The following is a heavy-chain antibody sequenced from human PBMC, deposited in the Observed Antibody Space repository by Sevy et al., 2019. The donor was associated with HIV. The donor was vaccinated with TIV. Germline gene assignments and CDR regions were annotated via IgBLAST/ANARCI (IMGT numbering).Heavy chain of an antibody. J-gene: IGHJ3*01. D-gene: IGHD3-16*01. CDR3: AKVLNPALEFMIEVTVRSLKGFDV. V-gene: IGHV3-23*01. CDR2: ISGFGNT. Sequence: GGSLRLSCVASGFTFNTHVMNWVRQAPGKGLEWVSSISGFGNTYYVDSVRGRFTISRDNAKNTLYLQMNSLRADDTAVYYCAKVLNPALEFMIEVTVRSLKGFDVWGQGTMVTVSS. CDR1: GFTFNTHV.